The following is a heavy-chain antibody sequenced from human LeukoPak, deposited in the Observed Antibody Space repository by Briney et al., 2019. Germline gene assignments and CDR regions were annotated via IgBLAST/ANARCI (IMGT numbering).Heavy chain of an antibody. V-gene: IGHV1-69*13. CDR3: ARDRLYCSGGSCYSERFDY. D-gene: IGHD2-15*01. J-gene: IGHJ4*02. CDR1: GGTFSSYA. CDR2: IIPIFGTA. Sequence: ASVKVSCKASGGTFSSYAISWVRQAPGQGLEWMGGIIPIFGTANYAQKFQGRVRITADESTSTAYMELSSLRSEDTAVYYCARDRLYCSGGSCYSERFDYWGQGTLVTVSS.